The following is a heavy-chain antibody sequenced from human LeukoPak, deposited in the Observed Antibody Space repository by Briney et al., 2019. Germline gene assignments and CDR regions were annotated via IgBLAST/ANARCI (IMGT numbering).Heavy chain of an antibody. CDR1: GYSISSGYY. D-gene: IGHD5-12*01. J-gene: IGHJ4*02. CDR2: IYHSGST. CDR3: ASSVNVDKDY. Sequence: PSETLSLTCTVSGYSISSGYYWGWIRQPPGKGLEWIGSIYHSGSTYYNPSLKSRVTISVDTSKNQFSLKLSSVTAADTAVYYCASSVNVDKDYWGQGTLVTVSS. V-gene: IGHV4-38-2*02.